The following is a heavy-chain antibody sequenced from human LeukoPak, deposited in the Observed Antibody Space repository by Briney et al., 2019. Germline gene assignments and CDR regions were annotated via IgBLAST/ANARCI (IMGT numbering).Heavy chain of an antibody. CDR2: INHSGST. J-gene: IGHJ4*02. Sequence: PSETLSLTCAVYGGSFSGYYWSWIRQPPGKGLEWIGEINHSGSTNYNPSLKSRVTISVDTSKNQSPLKLSSVTAADTAVYYCAEGPPPSPVVVAVGAYFDYWGQGTLVTVSS. CDR3: AEGPPPSPVVVAVGAYFDY. CDR1: GGSFSGYY. D-gene: IGHD2-15*01. V-gene: IGHV4-34*01.